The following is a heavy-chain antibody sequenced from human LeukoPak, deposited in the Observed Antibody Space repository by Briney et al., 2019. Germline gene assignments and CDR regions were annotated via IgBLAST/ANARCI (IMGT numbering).Heavy chain of an antibody. CDR2: IYYSGST. CDR1: GGSISSYF. CDR3: ARQPSSWFTSFDS. D-gene: IGHD6-13*01. V-gene: IGHV4-59*01. Sequence: SETLSLTCTVSGGSISSYFWSWIRQPPGKGLEWIAYIYYSGSTNYNPSLKSRVTISVDTSKNQFSLKLSSVTAADTAVYYCARQPSSWFTSFDSWGQGTLVTVSS. J-gene: IGHJ4*02.